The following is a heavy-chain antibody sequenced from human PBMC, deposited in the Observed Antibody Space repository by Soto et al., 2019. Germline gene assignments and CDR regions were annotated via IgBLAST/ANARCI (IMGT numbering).Heavy chain of an antibody. Sequence: QVQLVQSGAEVKKPGSSVKVSCKASGGTFSSYAISWVRQAPGQGLEWMGGIIPIFGTANYAQKFQGRVTITADESTSTAYMELSSLRSEDTAVYYCAREGRKGPVPGRYYYYYGMDVWGQGTTVTVSS. V-gene: IGHV1-69*12. CDR2: IIPIFGTA. J-gene: IGHJ6*02. CDR1: GGTFSSYA. CDR3: AREGRKGPVPGRYYYYYGMDV.